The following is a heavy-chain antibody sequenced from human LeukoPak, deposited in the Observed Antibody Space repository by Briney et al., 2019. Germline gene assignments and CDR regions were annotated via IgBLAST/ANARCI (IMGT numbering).Heavy chain of an antibody. D-gene: IGHD5/OR15-5a*01. CDR3: ATGGGLAVSHI. Sequence: SETLSLTCTVSGGSISSYYWSWIRQPPGKGLEWIGYIYYNGSTNYTPSLKSRVTISLDTSKNQFSLKLTSVTAADTAVYFCATGGGLAVSHIWGQGALVTVSS. V-gene: IGHV4-59*08. J-gene: IGHJ4*02. CDR1: GGSISSYY. CDR2: IYYNGST.